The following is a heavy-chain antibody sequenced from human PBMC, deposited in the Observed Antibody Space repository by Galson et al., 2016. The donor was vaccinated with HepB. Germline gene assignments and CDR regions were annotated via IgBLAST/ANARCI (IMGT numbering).Heavy chain of an antibody. J-gene: IGHJ3*02. CDR1: GGSISTSH. CDR3: ARDASSDGGAFDI. D-gene: IGHD1-26*01. Sequence: SETLSLTCTVSGGSISTSHWSWIRQPPGKGLEWIGYISYSESTNYNPSLKSRVTISVDTSKNQFSLRLSFVTAADTAVYYCARDASSDGGAFDIWGQGTMVTVSS. V-gene: IGHV4-59*01. CDR2: ISYSEST.